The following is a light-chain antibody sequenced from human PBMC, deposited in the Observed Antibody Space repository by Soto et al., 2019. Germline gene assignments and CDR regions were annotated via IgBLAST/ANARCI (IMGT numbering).Light chain of an antibody. Sequence: DIQMTQSPSTLSASVGDRVTITCRASQTIDSWLAWYQQRPGKPPNLLIYKASTLASGVPSRFSGSGSGTEFTLTISSLQPDDFATYYCQQYDSYPWTFGQGTKVDIK. J-gene: IGKJ1*01. CDR3: QQYDSYPWT. CDR1: QTIDSW. CDR2: KAS. V-gene: IGKV1-5*03.